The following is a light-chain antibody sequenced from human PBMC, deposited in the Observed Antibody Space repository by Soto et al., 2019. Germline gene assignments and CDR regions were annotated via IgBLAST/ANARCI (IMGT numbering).Light chain of an antibody. Sequence: QSVLTQPASVSGSPGQSITISCSGTSSDIGSCDHVAWYQQFPGKSPKLIIYAVSDRPSGVSGRFSGSKSGISASLTISGLQTEDEADYYCISYTDRQSYLFGTGTKVTVL. V-gene: IGLV2-14*03. CDR3: ISYTDRQSYL. CDR2: AVS. CDR1: SSDIGSCDH. J-gene: IGLJ1*01.